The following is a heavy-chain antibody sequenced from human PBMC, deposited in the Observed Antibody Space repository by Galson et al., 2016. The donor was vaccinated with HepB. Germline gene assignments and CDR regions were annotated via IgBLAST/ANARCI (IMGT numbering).Heavy chain of an antibody. Sequence: LSLTCTVSGGSISSSHSYYWGWIRPPPGRGLEWIGTISYHGKTYYHPSLKSRVTISVDTSRNQFSLRLSSVTATDTAVYYCASDDYWGQGTLVTVSS. J-gene: IGHJ4*02. V-gene: IGHV4-39*02. CDR2: ISYHGKT. CDR1: GGSISSSHSYY. CDR3: ASDDY.